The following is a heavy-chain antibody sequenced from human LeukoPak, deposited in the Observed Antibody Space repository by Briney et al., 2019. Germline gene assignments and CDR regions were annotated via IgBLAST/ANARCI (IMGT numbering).Heavy chain of an antibody. V-gene: IGHV4-34*01. CDR3: ARRLNVGYCSGGSCYSDY. Sequence: SETLSLPCAVYGGSFSGYYWSWLRQPPGKGLEWIGEINHSGRTNYNPSLKRRVTISVDTSKKQFSLKLSSVTAADTAVYYCARRLNVGYCSGGSCYSDYWGQGTLVTVSS. J-gene: IGHJ4*02. D-gene: IGHD2-15*01. CDR2: INHSGRT. CDR1: GGSFSGYY.